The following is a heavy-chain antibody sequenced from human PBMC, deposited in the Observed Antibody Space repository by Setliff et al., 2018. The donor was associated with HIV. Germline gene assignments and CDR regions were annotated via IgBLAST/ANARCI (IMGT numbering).Heavy chain of an antibody. CDR2: INPHSGGT. CDR3: ARGSAVGSTTTTAFDS. CDR1: GYTFTDFY. D-gene: IGHD1-26*01. J-gene: IGHJ4*02. V-gene: IGHV1-2*04. Sequence: ASVKVSCKASGYTFTDFYMHWVRQAPGQGPEWVAWINPHSGGTDFAQKFQGWVTMTSDTSINPVYMELNRLTSDDTAVYYCARGSAVGSTTTTAFDSWGQGTLVTVSS.